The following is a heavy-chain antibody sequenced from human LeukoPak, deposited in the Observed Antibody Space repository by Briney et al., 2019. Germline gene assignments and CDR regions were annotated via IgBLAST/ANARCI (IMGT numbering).Heavy chain of an antibody. CDR2: IIPILGIA. Sequence: SVKVSCKASGGTFSSYAISWVRQAPGQRLEWMGRIIPILGIANYAQKFQGRVTITTDESTSTAYMELSSLRSEDTAVYYCARGCSSTSCYYNWFDPWGQGTLVTVSS. J-gene: IGHJ5*02. CDR3: ARGCSSTSCYYNWFDP. V-gene: IGHV1-69*04. CDR1: GGTFSSYA. D-gene: IGHD2-2*01.